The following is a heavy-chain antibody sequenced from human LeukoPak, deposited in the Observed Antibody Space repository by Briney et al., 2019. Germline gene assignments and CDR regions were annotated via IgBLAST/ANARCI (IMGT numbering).Heavy chain of an antibody. D-gene: IGHD6-13*01. CDR2: ISSSSSYI. J-gene: IGHJ5*02. CDR3: ARDSSYSSSWYRGGDWFDP. V-gene: IGHV3-21*01. CDR1: GFTFSSYS. Sequence: GGSLRLSCAASGFTFSSYSMNWVRQAPGKGLEWVSSISSSSSYIYHADSVKGRFTISRDNAKNSLYLQMNSLRAEDTAVYYCARDSSYSSSWYRGGDWFDPWGQGTLVTVSS.